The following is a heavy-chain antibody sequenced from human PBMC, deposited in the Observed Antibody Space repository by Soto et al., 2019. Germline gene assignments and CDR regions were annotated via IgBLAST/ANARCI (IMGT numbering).Heavy chain of an antibody. D-gene: IGHD6-13*01. CDR3: AGSAPGVIAAAGLAAFDI. CDR1: GGTFSSYA. Sequence: QVQLVQSGAEVKKPGSSVKVSCKASGGTFSSYAISWVRQAPGQGLEWMGGIIPIFGTANYAQKFQGRVTITADKSTSTAYMELSSLRSEDTAVYYCAGSAPGVIAAAGLAAFDIWGQGTMVTVSS. J-gene: IGHJ3*02. V-gene: IGHV1-69*06. CDR2: IIPIFGTA.